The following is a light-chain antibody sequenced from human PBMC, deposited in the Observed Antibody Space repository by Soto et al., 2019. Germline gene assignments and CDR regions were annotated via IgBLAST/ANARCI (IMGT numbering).Light chain of an antibody. CDR2: GTC. CDR1: QSVSSKY. V-gene: IGKV3-20*01. Sequence: DIVLPQSPGTLSLSPGERATLSCRASQSVSSKYLAWYQQKPGQPPRVLIYGTCIRATGIPERFSGGGSGTDFTLTITRLESEDFAVYYCQQYGSSLFTFGPGTNVDFK. CDR3: QQYGSSLFT. J-gene: IGKJ3*01.